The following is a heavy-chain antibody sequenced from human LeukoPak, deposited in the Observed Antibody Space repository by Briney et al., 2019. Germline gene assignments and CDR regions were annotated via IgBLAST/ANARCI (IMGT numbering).Heavy chain of an antibody. CDR3: TRPKWGLHYFDY. CDR1: GFTVSNSG. CDR2: FSHDGSST. D-gene: IGHD2-8*01. Sequence: PGGSLRLSCAASGFTVSNSGIHWVRQAPGKGLEWVAVFSHDGSSTYYADSVKGRFTISGDNSKNTLHLQMNSLRADDTAVYYCTRPKWGLHYFDYWGQGALVTVSS. V-gene: IGHV3-30-3*01. J-gene: IGHJ4*02.